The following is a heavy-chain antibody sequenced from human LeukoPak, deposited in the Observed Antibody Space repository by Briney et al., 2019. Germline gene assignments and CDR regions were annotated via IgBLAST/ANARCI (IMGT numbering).Heavy chain of an antibody. D-gene: IGHD5-12*01. CDR1: GFTFSSYS. CDR3: AKDFTGYSDI. Sequence: GGSLRLSCAASGFTFSSYSMNWVRQAPGKALEWVSSISSSSSYIYYADSVKGRFTISRDNAKNSLYLQMNSLRAEDTAVYYCAKDFTGYSDIWGQGTLVTVSS. CDR2: ISSSSSYI. V-gene: IGHV3-21*01. J-gene: IGHJ4*02.